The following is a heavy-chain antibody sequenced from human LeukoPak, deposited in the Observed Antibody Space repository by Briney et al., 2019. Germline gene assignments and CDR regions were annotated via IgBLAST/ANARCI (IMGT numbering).Heavy chain of an antibody. D-gene: IGHD1-7*01. CDR2: ISASGNT. CDR1: GFIFSSYA. V-gene: IGHV3-23*01. J-gene: IGHJ4*02. CDR3: ASSITGTMDY. Sequence: GGSLRLSCAASGFIFSSYAMSWVRQAPGKGLEWVSAISASGNTYYADSVKGRFTISRDNSKNTLYLQMNCLRAEDTAVYYCASSITGTMDYWGQGTLVTVSS.